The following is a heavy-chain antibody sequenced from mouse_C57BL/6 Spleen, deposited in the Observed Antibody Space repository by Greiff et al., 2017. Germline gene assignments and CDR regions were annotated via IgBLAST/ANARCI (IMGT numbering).Heavy chain of an antibody. D-gene: IGHD2-4*01. J-gene: IGHJ2*01. CDR2: IYPGDGDT. CDR3: ARYYDYDGYYFDY. V-gene: IGHV1-82*01. CDR1: GYAFSSSW. Sequence: VQLQQSGPELVKPGASVKISCKASGYAFSSSWMNWVKQRPGKGLEWIGRIYPGDGDTNYNGKFKGKATLTADKSSSTAYMQLRSLTSEDSAVYFCARYYDYDGYYFDYWGQGTTLTVSS.